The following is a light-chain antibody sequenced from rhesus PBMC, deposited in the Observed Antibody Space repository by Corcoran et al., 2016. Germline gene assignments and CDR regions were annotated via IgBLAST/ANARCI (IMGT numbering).Light chain of an antibody. J-gene: IGKJ1*01. Sequence: DIVMTQTPLSLPVTPGEPASISCRSSQSLLGREAGNTYLDWYLQKPGQSSKLLIYEVSKRVSGVPERFSGSGSDTDFTLKISRVEAEDVGVYYCMQALEFPWTFGQGTKVEIK. V-gene: IGKV2-104*02. CDR3: MQALEFPWT. CDR1: QSLLGREAGNTY. CDR2: EVS.